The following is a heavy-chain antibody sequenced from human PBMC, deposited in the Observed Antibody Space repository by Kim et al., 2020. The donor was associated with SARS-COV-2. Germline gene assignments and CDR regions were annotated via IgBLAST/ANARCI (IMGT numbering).Heavy chain of an antibody. CDR3: ARELAVTTGGVDP. D-gene: IGHD4-17*01. Sequence: YAQKSTGLVTITADESTSTAYMELSSLRSEDTAVYYCARELAVTTGGVDPWGQGTLVTVSS. V-gene: IGHV1-69*01. J-gene: IGHJ5*02.